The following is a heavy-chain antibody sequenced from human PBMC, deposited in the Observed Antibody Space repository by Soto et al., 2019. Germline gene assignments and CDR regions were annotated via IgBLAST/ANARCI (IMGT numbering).Heavy chain of an antibody. CDR1: GYSFTSYW. CDR2: IYPGDSDT. D-gene: IGHD5-18*01. J-gene: IGHJ6*02. CDR3: ARLAGYSYGGNFLWHYGMDV. V-gene: IGHV5-51*01. Sequence: LGESLKISCKGSGYSFTSYWIGWVRQMPGKGLEWMGIIYPGDSDTRYSPSFQGQVTISADKSISTAYLQWSSLKASDTAMYYCARLAGYSYGGNFLWHYGMDVWGQGTTVTVSS.